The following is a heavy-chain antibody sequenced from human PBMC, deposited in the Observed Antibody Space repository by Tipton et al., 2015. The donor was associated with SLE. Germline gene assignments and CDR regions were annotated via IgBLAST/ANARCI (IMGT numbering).Heavy chain of an antibody. CDR1: GGSFSGYY. CDR2: INHSGST. V-gene: IGHV4-34*01. J-gene: IGHJ3*02. CDR3: ARDTYYGSGTRAFDI. Sequence: TLSLTCAVYGGSFSGYYWSWIRQPPGKGLEWIGEINHSGSTNYNPSLKSRVTISVDKSKNQFSLKLSSVTAADTAVYYCARDTYYGSGTRAFDIWGQGTMVTVSS. D-gene: IGHD3-10*01.